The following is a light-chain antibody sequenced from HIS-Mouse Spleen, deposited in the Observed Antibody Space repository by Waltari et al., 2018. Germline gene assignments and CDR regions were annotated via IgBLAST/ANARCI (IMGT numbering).Light chain of an antibody. CDR2: KAS. Sequence: LQMTQSPSTLSASVGDRLTITCRASKSISSWVAWYQQKPGKAPKLLIYKASSLERGVPWRFSGSGSGTEFTLTISSLQDDDFASYYCQQYNSYWTFGQGTKVEIK. CDR3: QQYNSYWT. CDR1: KSISSW. J-gene: IGKJ1*01. V-gene: IGKV1-5*03.